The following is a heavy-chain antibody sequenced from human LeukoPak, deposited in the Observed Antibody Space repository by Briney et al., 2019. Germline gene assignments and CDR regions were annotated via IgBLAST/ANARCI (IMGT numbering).Heavy chain of an antibody. D-gene: IGHD7-27*01. CDR3: ARGGLGRAFDI. J-gene: IGHJ3*02. V-gene: IGHV3-53*01. Sequence: GGSLGLSCAASGFTVSSNYMSWVRQAPGKGLEWVSVIYSGGTTYYADSVKGRFTISRDNSKNTLYVQMNSLRAEDTAVYYCARGGLGRAFDIWGQGTMVTVSS. CDR1: GFTVSSNY. CDR2: IYSGGTT.